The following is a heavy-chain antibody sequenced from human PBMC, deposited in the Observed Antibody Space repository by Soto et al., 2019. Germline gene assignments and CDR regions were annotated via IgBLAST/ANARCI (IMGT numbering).Heavy chain of an antibody. Sequence: SETLSLTCAVYGGSLSGYSWNWIRQPPGKGLEWIGEIIHSGSTNYTPSLKSRVTISLDTSKNQFSLKLSSVTAADTAVYFCARGKGSWAAGYSFRFLNDYWGPGTSVTVSS. J-gene: IGHJ4*02. CDR2: IIHSGST. V-gene: IGHV4-34*12. CDR1: GGSLSGYS. D-gene: IGHD5-18*01. CDR3: ARGKGSWAAGYSFRFLNDY.